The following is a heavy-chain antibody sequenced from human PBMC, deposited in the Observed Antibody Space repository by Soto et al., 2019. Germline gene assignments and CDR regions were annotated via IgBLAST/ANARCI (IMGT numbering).Heavy chain of an antibody. CDR3: ARDDSSGYYKVCDY. D-gene: IGHD3-22*01. CDR1: GYTFSSYA. J-gene: IGHJ4*02. V-gene: IGHV1-8*02. CDR2: MNPNSGNT. Sequence: ASVKVSCKASGYTFSSYAITWVRQAPGQGLEWMGWMNPNSGNTGYAQKFQGRVTMTRNTSISTAYMELSSLRSDDTAVYYCARDDSSGYYKVCDYWCQG.